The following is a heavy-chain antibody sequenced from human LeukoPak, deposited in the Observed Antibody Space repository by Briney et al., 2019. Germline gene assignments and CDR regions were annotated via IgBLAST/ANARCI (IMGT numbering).Heavy chain of an antibody. V-gene: IGHV3-23*01. J-gene: IGHJ4*02. D-gene: IGHD4/OR15-4a*01. CDR1: GFTFSSYA. CDR3: AKDFGGPTMVVRSDPLGYYFDY. CDR2: ISGSGGST. Sequence: GGSLRLSCAASGFTFSSYAMSWVRQAPGKGLEWVSAISGSGGSTYYADSVKGRFTISRDNSKNTLYLQMNSLRAEDTAVYYRAKDFGGPTMVVRSDPLGYYFDYWGQGTLVTVSS.